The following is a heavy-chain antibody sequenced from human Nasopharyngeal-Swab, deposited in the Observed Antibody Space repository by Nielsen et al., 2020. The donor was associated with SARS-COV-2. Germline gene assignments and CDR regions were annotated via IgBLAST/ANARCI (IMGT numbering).Heavy chain of an antibody. CDR3: ARGLGGYDSFDY. CDR1: GGSFSGYY. CDR2: INHSGST. D-gene: IGHD5-12*01. Sequence: SCAVYGGSFSGYYWSWIRQPPGKGLEWIGEINHSGSTNYNPSLKSRVTISVDTSKNQFSLKLSSVTAADTAVYYCARGLGGYDSFDYWGQGTLVTVSS. V-gene: IGHV4-34*01. J-gene: IGHJ4*02.